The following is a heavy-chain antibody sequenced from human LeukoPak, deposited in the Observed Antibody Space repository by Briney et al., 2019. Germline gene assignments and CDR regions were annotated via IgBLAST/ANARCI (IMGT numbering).Heavy chain of an antibody. D-gene: IGHD4-23*01. Sequence: SETLSLTCTVSGGSISSSSYYWGWIRQPPGKGPEWIGSIYYSGSTYYNPSLKSRVTISVDKSRNQFSLKLSSVTAADTAVYYCARMTVVTLDYWGQGTLVTVSS. V-gene: IGHV4-39*07. CDR1: GGSISSSSYY. CDR2: IYYSGST. CDR3: ARMTVVTLDY. J-gene: IGHJ4*02.